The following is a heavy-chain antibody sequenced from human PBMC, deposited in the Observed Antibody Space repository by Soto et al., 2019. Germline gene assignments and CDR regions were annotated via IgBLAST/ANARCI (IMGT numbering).Heavy chain of an antibody. CDR2: INWNSDKV. CDR1: GFNFGNYA. CDR3: AKDKGATPYYIDS. Sequence: EVLLVESGGGLVQPGRSLRLSCAVSGFNFGNYAMHWVRQAPGKGLEWVAAINWNSDKVAYAGSVLGRFTIFRDSAKNSLHLQMNDLTTKDTAFYYCAKDKGATPYYIDSWGQGILVTVSS. J-gene: IGHJ4*02. V-gene: IGHV3-9*01.